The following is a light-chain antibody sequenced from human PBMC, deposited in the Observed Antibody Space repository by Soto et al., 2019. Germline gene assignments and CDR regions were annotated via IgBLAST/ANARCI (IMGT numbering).Light chain of an antibody. V-gene: IGKV3-20*01. CDR3: QQYGSPPLT. CDR1: QSVSSSY. CDR2: GAS. J-gene: IGKJ2*01. Sequence: EIVLTQSPGTLSLSPGERATLSCRASQSVSSSYLAGYQQKPGQAPRLLIYGASSRATGIPVRFSGSGSGTDFTLTISRLEPEDFAVYYCQQYGSPPLTFGQGTKLEIK.